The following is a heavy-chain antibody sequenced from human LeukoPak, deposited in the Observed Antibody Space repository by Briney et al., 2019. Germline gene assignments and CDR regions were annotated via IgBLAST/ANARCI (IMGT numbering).Heavy chain of an antibody. CDR2: ISGSGGST. V-gene: IGHV3-23*01. Sequence: GGSLRLSCAASGFTFSRYGMTWVRQAPGKGLEWVSAISGSGGSTYYADSVKGRFTISRDNSKNTLYLQMNSLRAEDTAVYYCVTNFDPDVDWGQGTLVTVSS. CDR3: VTNFDPDVD. J-gene: IGHJ4*02. CDR1: GFTFSRYG. D-gene: IGHD3-9*01.